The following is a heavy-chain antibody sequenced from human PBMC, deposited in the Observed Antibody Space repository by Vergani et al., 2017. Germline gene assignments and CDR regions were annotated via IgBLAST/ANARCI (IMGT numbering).Heavy chain of an antibody. CDR3: ARGRVVAGKEYYYYYYGMDV. CDR2: ITPGGST. V-gene: IGHV1-46*01. D-gene: IGHD6-19*01. J-gene: IGHJ6*02. CDR1: GYTFTNHH. Sequence: VQLVQSGTEVKKPGASVKLACKTSGYTFTNHHLHWVRQAPGQGLEWMGIITPGGSTDYGPKFQGRATMTRDTSTRTVYMELSSLRSEDTAVYYCARGRVVAGKEYYYYYYGMDVWGQGTTVTVSS.